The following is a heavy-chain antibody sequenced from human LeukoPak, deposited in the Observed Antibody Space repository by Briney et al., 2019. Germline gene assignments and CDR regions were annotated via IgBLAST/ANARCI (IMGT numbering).Heavy chain of an antibody. Sequence: GGSLILSCAASGFTVSSNYMSWVRQAPGKGLEWVSVIYGGGSTYYADSVKGRFTISRDNSKNTLYLQMNSLRAEDTAVYYCASPQYFNSNAFDYWGQGTLVTVSS. V-gene: IGHV3-53*01. CDR1: GFTVSSNY. CDR2: IYGGGST. D-gene: IGHD2-8*01. CDR3: ASPQYFNSNAFDY. J-gene: IGHJ4*02.